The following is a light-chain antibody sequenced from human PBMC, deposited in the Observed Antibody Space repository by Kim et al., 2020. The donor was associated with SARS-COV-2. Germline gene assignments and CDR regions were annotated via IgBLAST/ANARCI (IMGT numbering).Light chain of an antibody. CDR3: QQRSNWPLT. Sequence: EIVLTQSPATLSLSPGERATLSCRASQSVSRSFAWYQQKPGQAPRLLIYDASKRATGIPARFSGSGSGTDFTLTISSLEPEDFAVYYCQQRSNWPLTFGGWTKGDIK. CDR1: QSVSRS. J-gene: IGKJ4*01. V-gene: IGKV3-11*01. CDR2: DAS.